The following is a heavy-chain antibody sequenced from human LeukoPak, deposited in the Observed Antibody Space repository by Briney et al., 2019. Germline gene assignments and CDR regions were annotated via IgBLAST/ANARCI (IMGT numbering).Heavy chain of an antibody. CDR3: AKDLGLQGDY. D-gene: IGHD4-11*01. CDR1: GFTFSSYS. Sequence: GGSLRLSCAASGFTFSSYSLNWVRQAPGKGLEWVSSISSSSSYIYYADSVKGRFTISRDNAKNSLYLQMNSLRAEDAAVYYCAKDLGLQGDYWGQGTLVTVSS. V-gene: IGHV3-21*01. CDR2: ISSSSSYI. J-gene: IGHJ4*02.